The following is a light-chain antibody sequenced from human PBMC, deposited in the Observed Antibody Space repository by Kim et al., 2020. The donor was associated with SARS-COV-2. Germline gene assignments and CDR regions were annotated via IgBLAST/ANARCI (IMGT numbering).Light chain of an antibody. Sequence: EIVMTQSPATLSLSPGERATLSCRASQSVSSYLTWYQHKPGQAPRLLIYDASNRATGIPARFSGSGSGTDFTLTIRSLEAEDFGVYYCQQRSNWPLTFGGGTKVDIK. V-gene: IGKV3-11*01. CDR2: DAS. J-gene: IGKJ4*01. CDR3: QQRSNWPLT. CDR1: QSVSSY.